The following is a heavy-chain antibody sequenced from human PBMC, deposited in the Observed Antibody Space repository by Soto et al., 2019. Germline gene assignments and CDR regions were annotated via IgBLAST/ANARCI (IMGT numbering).Heavy chain of an antibody. J-gene: IGHJ5*02. CDR1: GFTFSSYG. CDR3: AREFPPGTATPVFSWFDP. V-gene: IGHV3-30*03. D-gene: IGHD2-15*01. CDR2: ISYDGSKK. Sequence: QVQLAESGGGVVQPGRSLRLSCAASGFTFSSYGMHWVRQAPGKGLEWVAVISYDGSKKFYVDSVEGRFTISRDDSKNTLYLHMNSLRAEDTAVYYCAREFPPGTATPVFSWFDPWGQGTLVTVSS.